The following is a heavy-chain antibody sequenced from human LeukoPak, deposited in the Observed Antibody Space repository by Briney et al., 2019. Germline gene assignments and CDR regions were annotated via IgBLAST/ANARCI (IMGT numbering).Heavy chain of an antibody. Sequence: GGSLRLSGAASGFTFSGSAMHWVRQASGKGLEWVGRIRSKANSYATAYAASVKGRFTISRDDSKNTAYLQMNSLKTEDTAVYYCTRRYYYDSSGYYYRDYWGQGTLVTVSS. D-gene: IGHD3-22*01. J-gene: IGHJ4*02. CDR2: IRSKANSYAT. CDR1: GFTFSGSA. CDR3: TRRYYYDSSGYYYRDY. V-gene: IGHV3-73*01.